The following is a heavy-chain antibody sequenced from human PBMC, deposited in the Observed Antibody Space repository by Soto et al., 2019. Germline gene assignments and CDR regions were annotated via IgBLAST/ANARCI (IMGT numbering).Heavy chain of an antibody. CDR2: INSDETTT. CDR3: ARLMMILGVIVDY. J-gene: IGHJ4*02. V-gene: IGHV3-74*01. CDR1: GFTFSHDW. Sequence: EVQLVESGGGLVQPGGSLRLSCTASGFTFSHDWQHWLRQVPGKWLELVSRINSDETTTSYADSVKVRVTISRDNAKNTLYIQMNILGAEDTVVYYCARLMMILGVIVDYWGQGTLVTVSS. D-gene: IGHD3-10*01.